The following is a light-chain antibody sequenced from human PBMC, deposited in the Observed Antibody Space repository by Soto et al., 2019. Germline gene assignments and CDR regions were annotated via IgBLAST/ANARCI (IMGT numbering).Light chain of an antibody. CDR1: QSVSSSF. V-gene: IGKV3-20*01. CDR2: GAS. J-gene: IGKJ1*01. CDR3: QQYDSSPWT. Sequence: ESVLTQSPGTLSLSPGERATLSCRASQSVSSSFLAWYQLKPGQAPRLLIYGASSRPTGIPDRFSGSGSGTDVTLTISRLEPEDFAVYYCQQYDSSPWTFGQGTKVEIK.